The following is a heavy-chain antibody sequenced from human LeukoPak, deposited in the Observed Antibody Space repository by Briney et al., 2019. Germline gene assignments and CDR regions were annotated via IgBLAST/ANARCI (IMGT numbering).Heavy chain of an antibody. V-gene: IGHV1-18*01. CDR2: ITAYNGNT. J-gene: IGHJ4*02. Sequence: ATLKVSCKASGYTFTSYGISWVRQAPGQGLEWMGWITAYNGNTNYAQKLQGRVTVTTDTSTSTAYMELRSLRSDDTAVYYCARDTTAASGSYFDYWGQGTLVTVS. D-gene: IGHD6-13*01. CDR1: GYTFTSYG. CDR3: ARDTTAASGSYFDY.